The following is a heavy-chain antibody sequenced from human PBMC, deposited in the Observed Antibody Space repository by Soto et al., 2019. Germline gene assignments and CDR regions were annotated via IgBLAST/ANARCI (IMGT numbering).Heavy chain of an antibody. CDR1: GFTFDDYA. CDR3: AKDLGVEWDVPDH. Sequence: EVQLVESGGGLVQPGRSLRLSCAASGFTFDDYAMHWVRQAPGKGLECVSGITWNSNRIDYADSVKGRFTISRDNAKNSMYLQLNSLRPEDTAVYYCAKDLGVEWDVPDHWGQGTLVTVSS. CDR2: ITWNSNRI. D-gene: IGHD1-26*01. V-gene: IGHV3-9*01. J-gene: IGHJ4*02.